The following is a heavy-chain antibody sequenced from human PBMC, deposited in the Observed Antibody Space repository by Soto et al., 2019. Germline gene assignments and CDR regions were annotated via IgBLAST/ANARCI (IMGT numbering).Heavy chain of an antibody. D-gene: IGHD4-17*01. J-gene: IGHJ4*02. V-gene: IGHV1-8*01. Sequence: ASVKVSCKASGYTFTSYDINWVRQATGQGLEWMGWMNPNSGNTGYAQKFQGRVTMTRNTSISTAYMELSSLRSEDTAVYYCARVTRRRHYGGPNYFDYWGQGIQVTVSS. CDR1: GYTFTSYD. CDR2: MNPNSGNT. CDR3: ARVTRRRHYGGPNYFDY.